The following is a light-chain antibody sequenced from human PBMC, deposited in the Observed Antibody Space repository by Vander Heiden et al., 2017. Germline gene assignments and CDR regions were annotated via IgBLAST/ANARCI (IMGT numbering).Light chain of an antibody. V-gene: IGLV7-43*01. CDR2: STG. Sequence: QTVVTQEPSLTVSPGATVTLTCASSTGVVTSAYYPNWFQQKPGQAPRALIYSTGNKHSWTPARFSGTLLGGKAALTLSSVQPEDEAEYYCQLYFGGEAVFGGGTKLTV. J-gene: IGLJ2*01. CDR1: TGVVTSAYY. CDR3: QLYFGGEAV.